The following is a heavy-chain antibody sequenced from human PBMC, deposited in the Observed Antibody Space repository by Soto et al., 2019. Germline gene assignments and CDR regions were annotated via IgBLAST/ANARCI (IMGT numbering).Heavy chain of an antibody. V-gene: IGHV4-34*01. CDR1: GGSFSGYY. CDR2: INHSGST. CDR3: ARASTGGHVVVPANYYYMDV. J-gene: IGHJ6*03. Sequence: SETLSLTCAVYGGSFSGYYWSWIRQPPGKGLEWIGEINHSGSTNYNPSLKSRVTISVDTSKNQFSLKLSSVTAADTAVYYCARASTGGHVVVPANYYYMDVWGKGTTVTVS. D-gene: IGHD2-2*01.